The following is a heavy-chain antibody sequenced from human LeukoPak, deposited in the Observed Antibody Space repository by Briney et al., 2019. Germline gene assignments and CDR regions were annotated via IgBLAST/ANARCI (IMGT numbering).Heavy chain of an antibody. CDR2: ISYDGSNK. D-gene: IGHD2-2*01. CDR3: AREWAYCSSTSCYALGY. CDR1: GFTFSSYA. V-gene: IGHV3-30-3*01. Sequence: GSLRLSCAASGFTFSSYAMHWVRQAPGKGLEWVAVISYDGSNKYYADSVKGRFTISRDNSKNTLYLQMNSLRAEDTAVYYCAREWAYCSSTSCYALGYWGQGTLVTVSS. J-gene: IGHJ4*02.